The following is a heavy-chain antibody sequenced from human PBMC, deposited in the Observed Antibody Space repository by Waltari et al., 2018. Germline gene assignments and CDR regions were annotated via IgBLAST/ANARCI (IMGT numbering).Heavy chain of an antibody. V-gene: IGHV1-8*02. CDR2: VNPNSGAT. Sequence: QVQLVQSGAEVLRPGASVKVSCQASGYTFINYEINWGRQAAGQGLEWMGWVNPNSGATAYAQKVQGRITMTWDTSISTAYMEMSNLRSDDTAVLYCARGRDVFANFDYNWFDPWGQGTLVTVSS. D-gene: IGHD2-21*01. J-gene: IGHJ5*02. CDR3: ARGRDVFANFDYNWFDP. CDR1: GYTFINYE.